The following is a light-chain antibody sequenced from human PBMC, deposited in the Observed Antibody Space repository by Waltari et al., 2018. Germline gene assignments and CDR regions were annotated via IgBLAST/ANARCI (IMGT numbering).Light chain of an antibody. V-gene: IGLV3-10*01. J-gene: IGLJ1*01. Sequence: SDELTQPPSVAVSPGQPATNTVSGAALPQKYPHWYQQKSGQAPVVVIYEDNKRPSEIPERFSGSSSGTMATLTISGAQVEDEADYYCYSTDSSGLGVFGTGTKVTVL. CDR3: YSTDSSGLGV. CDR2: EDN. CDR1: ALPQKY.